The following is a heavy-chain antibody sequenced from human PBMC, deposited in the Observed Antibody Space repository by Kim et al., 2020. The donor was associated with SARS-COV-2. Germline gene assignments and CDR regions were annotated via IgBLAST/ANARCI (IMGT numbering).Heavy chain of an antibody. CDR1: GYTFTSYG. V-gene: IGHV1-18*01. Sequence: ASVKVSCKASGYTFTSYGISWVRQAPGQGLEWMGWISAYNGNTNYAQKLQGRVTMTTDTSTSTAYMELRSLRSDDTAVYYCARDYYGSGSYYPLAPRFDYWGQGTLVTVSS. CDR3: ARDYYGSGSYYPLAPRFDY. D-gene: IGHD3-10*01. J-gene: IGHJ4*02. CDR2: ISAYNGNT.